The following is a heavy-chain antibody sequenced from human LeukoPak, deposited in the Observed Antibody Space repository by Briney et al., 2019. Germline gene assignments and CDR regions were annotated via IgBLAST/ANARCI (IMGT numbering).Heavy chain of an antibody. Sequence: GESLKISCKASGHTFTDFWIGWVRQLPGKGLEWMAIIYPGDSDTKSGPSFQGQVTISAAKSISTAYLQWSSLKASDTAMYYCARHEHYDSSGYYYGYWGQGTLVTVSS. CDR2: IYPGDSDT. D-gene: IGHD3-22*01. CDR3: ARHEHYDSSGYYYGY. J-gene: IGHJ4*02. V-gene: IGHV5-51*01. CDR1: GHTFTDFW.